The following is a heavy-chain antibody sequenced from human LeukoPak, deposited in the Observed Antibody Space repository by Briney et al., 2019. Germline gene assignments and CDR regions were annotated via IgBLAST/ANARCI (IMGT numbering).Heavy chain of an antibody. Sequence: ASVKVSCKASGYTFTGYYMHWVRQAPGQGLEWMGWINPNSGGTNYAQKFQGRVTMTRDTSISTAYMELSRLRSDDTAVYYCVRGGLDYYGSGSYYDDYWGQGTLVTVSS. CDR2: INPNSGGT. J-gene: IGHJ4*02. V-gene: IGHV1-2*02. CDR1: GYTFTGYY. CDR3: VRGGLDYYGSGSYYDDY. D-gene: IGHD3-10*01.